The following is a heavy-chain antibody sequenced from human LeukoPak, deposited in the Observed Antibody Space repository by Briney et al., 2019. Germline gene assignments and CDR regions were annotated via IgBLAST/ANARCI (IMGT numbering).Heavy chain of an antibody. CDR1: GFTFSNYW. CDR2: IYSGGST. D-gene: IGHD6-13*01. CDR3: AITHSSSTYYYYMDV. J-gene: IGHJ6*03. V-gene: IGHV3-53*01. Sequence: GGSLRLSCAASGFTFSNYWMTWVRQAPGKGLEWVSVIYSGGSTYYADSVKGRFTISRDNSKNTLYLQMNSLRAEDTAVYYCAITHSSSTYYYYMDVWGKGTTVTVSS.